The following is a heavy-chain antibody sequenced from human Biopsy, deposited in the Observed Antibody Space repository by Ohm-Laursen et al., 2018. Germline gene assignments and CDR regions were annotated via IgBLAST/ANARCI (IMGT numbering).Heavy chain of an antibody. D-gene: IGHD3-22*01. J-gene: IGHJ2*01. CDR3: ARDRGYYSDRTVPGYFDL. Sequence: SGTLSLTCIVSGDSISSYYWSWIRQPPGKGLQWIGYVYYTGSTDYNPSLQSRVTISVDTSKNHFSLRLRSVTPADTAIYYCARDRGYYSDRTVPGYFDLWGCGTLVTVSS. CDR1: GDSISSYY. V-gene: IGHV4-59*01. CDR2: VYYTGST.